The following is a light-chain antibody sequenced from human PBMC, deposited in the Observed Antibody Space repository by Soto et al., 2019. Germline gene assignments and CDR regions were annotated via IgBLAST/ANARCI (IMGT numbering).Light chain of an antibody. CDR2: MAS. Sequence: DIQMTQSPSTLSASVGDRVTITCWANQSIYTWLAWYQHKPGKAPKFLIYMASSLENGVPSRFSGSGSGTEFTLTISSLQPDDFATYVCQQYVKYPVTFGQGTKVEIK. CDR1: QSIYTW. CDR3: QQYVKYPVT. J-gene: IGKJ1*01. V-gene: IGKV1-5*03.